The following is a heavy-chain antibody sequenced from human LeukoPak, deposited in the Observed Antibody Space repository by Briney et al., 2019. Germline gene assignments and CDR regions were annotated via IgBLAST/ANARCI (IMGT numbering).Heavy chain of an antibody. CDR1: GGTFSRYA. V-gene: IGHV1-69*13. Sequence: GASVKVSCKASGGTFSRYAISWVRQAPGQGLEWMGGIIPIFGTANYAQKFQGRVTITADESTSTAYTEVSSLRSEDTAVYYCARAYSGYDFFDYWGQGILVTVSS. CDR3: ARAYSGYDFFDY. CDR2: IIPIFGTA. D-gene: IGHD5-12*01. J-gene: IGHJ4*02.